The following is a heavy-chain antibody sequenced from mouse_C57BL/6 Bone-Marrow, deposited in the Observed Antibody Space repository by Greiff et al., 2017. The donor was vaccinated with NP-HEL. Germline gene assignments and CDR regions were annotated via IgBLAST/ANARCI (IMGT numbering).Heavy chain of an antibody. V-gene: IGHV1-81*01. D-gene: IGHD2-2*01. J-gene: IGHJ4*01. CDR2: ISPRSGNT. CDR3: ARGVYYGFYYAMDY. CDR1: GYTFTSYG. Sequence: VQLQQSGAELARPGASVKLSCKASGYTFTSYGISWVKQRTGQGLEWIGEISPRSGNTYYNEKFKGKATLTADKSSSTAYMELRSLTSEDSAVYFCARGVYYGFYYAMDYWGQGTSVTVSS.